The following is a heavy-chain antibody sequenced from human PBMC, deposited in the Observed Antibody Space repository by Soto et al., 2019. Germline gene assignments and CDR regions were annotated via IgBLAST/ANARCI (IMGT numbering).Heavy chain of an antibody. Sequence: QVQLQESGPGLVKPSQTLSLTCTVSGGSISSGGYYWSWIRQDPGKGLEWIGYIYYSGSTYYNPSLKSRVTISVDTSKTQFSLKLSSVTAADTAVYYCAREGGIVGATAADYWGQGTLVTVSS. CDR1: GGSISSGGYY. V-gene: IGHV4-31*03. CDR3: AREGGIVGATAADY. CDR2: IYYSGST. D-gene: IGHD1-26*01. J-gene: IGHJ4*02.